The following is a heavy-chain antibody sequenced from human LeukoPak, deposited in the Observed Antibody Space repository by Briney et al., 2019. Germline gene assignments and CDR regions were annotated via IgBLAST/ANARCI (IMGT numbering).Heavy chain of an antibody. J-gene: IGHJ3*02. CDR1: GGTFSSYA. D-gene: IGHD3-16*02. V-gene: IGHV1-69*05. CDR2: IIPIFGTA. CDR3: ARDSGVWGSYRTSAFDI. Sequence: ASVKVSCKASGGTFSSYAISWVRQAPGQGLEWMGGIIPIFGTANYAQKFQGRVTITTEESTTTAYMDLRSMRSEDTAVYYCARDSGVWGSYRTSAFDIWGQGTMVTVSS.